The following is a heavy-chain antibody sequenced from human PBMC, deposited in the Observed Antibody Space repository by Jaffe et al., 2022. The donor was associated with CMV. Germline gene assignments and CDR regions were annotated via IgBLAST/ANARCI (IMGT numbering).Heavy chain of an antibody. Sequence: QVQLVQSGAEVKKPGSSVKVSCKASGGTFSSYAISWVRQAPGQGLEWMGRIIPILGIANYAQKFQGRVTITADKSTSTAYMELSSLRSEDTAVYYCATGEGTWWDYYYYYYMDVWGKGTTVTVSS. V-gene: IGHV1-69*09. CDR1: GGTFSSYA. J-gene: IGHJ6*03. CDR2: IIPILGIA. D-gene: IGHD2-15*01. CDR3: ATGEGTWWDYYYYYYMDV.